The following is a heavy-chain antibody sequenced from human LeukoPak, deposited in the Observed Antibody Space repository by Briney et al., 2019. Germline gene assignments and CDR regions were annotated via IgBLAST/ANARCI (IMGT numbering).Heavy chain of an antibody. V-gene: IGHV3-9*01. Sequence: GGSLRLSCAASGFIFDDFAMHWVRQVPGKGLEWVSGINSNNGIIGYADSVKGRFSISRDNAKDSLYLQMNNLRPEDTALYYCTKDFYRDFYDSVDYYFHYWGQGTLVTVSS. CDR3: TKDFYRDFYDSVDYYFHY. CDR2: INSNNGII. J-gene: IGHJ4*02. CDR1: GFIFDDFA. D-gene: IGHD3-22*01.